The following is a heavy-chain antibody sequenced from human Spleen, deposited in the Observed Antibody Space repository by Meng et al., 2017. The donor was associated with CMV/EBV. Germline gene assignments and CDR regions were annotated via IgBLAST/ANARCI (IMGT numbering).Heavy chain of an antibody. Sequence: GGSLRLSCVDSGFTFSDDCMNWVRRAPGKGPGWVSSISSMNIMSDADSVKGRFTISRDNAKNSLYLQMDSLRAEDTAVYYCARVSRGPGLVCDYWGQGTLVTVSS. CDR2: ISSMNIM. D-gene: IGHD6-19*01. V-gene: IGHV3-69-1*01. J-gene: IGHJ4*02. CDR3: ARVSRGPGLVCDY. CDR1: GFTFSDDC.